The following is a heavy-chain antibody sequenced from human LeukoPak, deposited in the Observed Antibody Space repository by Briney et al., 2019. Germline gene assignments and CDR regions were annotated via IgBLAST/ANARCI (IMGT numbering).Heavy chain of an antibody. CDR1: GFTFRRYG. V-gene: IGHV3-23*01. J-gene: IGHJ6*02. CDR2: VSDSGRNT. Sequence: GGSLRLSCAASGFTFRRYGMTWVRQAPGKGLDWVSSVSDSGRNTYYADSVKGRFTSSRDNSNNTLYVQMNSLRVEDTAVYYCAKSGGLSGSGRLAMDVWGQGTTVTVSS. CDR3: AKSGGLSGSGRLAMDV. D-gene: IGHD3-10*01.